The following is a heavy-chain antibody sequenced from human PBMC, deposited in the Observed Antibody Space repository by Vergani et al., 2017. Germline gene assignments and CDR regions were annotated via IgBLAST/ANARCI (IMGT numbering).Heavy chain of an antibody. J-gene: IGHJ6*02. Sequence: EVQLVESGGGLVQPGGSLRLSCAASGFTFSSYWMHWVRQAPGKGLVWVSAISGSGGSTYYADSVKGRFTISRDNSKNTLYLQMNSLRAEDTAVYYCAREAGAATNYYYYYGMDVWGQGTTVTVSS. CDR1: GFTFSSYW. D-gene: IGHD1-26*01. V-gene: IGHV3-23*04. CDR2: ISGSGGST. CDR3: AREAGAATNYYYYYGMDV.